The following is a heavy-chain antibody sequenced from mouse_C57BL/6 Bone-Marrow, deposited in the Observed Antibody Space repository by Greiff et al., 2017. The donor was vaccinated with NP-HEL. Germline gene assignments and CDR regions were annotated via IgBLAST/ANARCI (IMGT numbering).Heavy chain of an antibody. D-gene: IGHD1-1*01. CDR2: ISPGSGST. CDR3: ARGGPLITTVGCDV. Sequence: VQLQQPGAELVKPGASVKMSCKASGYTFTSYWITWVKQRPGQGLEWIGDISPGSGSTTYNEKFKSKATLTVDTSSSTAYMQLSSLTSEDSAVDYCARGGPLITTVGCDVWGTGTTVTVSS. V-gene: IGHV1-55*01. CDR1: GYTFTSYW. J-gene: IGHJ1*03.